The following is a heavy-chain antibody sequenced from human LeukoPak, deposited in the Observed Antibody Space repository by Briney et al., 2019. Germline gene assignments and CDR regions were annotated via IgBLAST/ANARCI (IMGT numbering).Heavy chain of an antibody. CDR3: ARWGEVYWYFDL. CDR2: IHYTGRT. V-gene: IGHV4-59*08. Sequence: PSETLSLTCTVSGGSNYWSWIRQPPGKGLEWIAYIHYTGRTNYNPSLNSRATISIDTSNNQLSLKLNSVTAADTAVYYCARWGEVYWYFDLWGRGTLVTVSS. J-gene: IGHJ2*01. D-gene: IGHD3-16*01. CDR1: GGSNY.